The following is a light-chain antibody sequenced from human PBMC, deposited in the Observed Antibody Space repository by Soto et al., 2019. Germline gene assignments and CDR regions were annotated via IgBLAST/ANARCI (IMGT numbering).Light chain of an antibody. V-gene: IGKV1-9*01. CDR2: AAS. J-gene: IGKJ3*01. Sequence: DIQLTQSPSFLSASVGDRVTITCRASQGISSYLAWYQQKPGKAPKLLIYAASTLQSGVPSRFSGSGSGTDFTLTISCLQPEDFATYYCQQYYSYPGTFGPGTKVDIK. CDR1: QGISSY. CDR3: QQYYSYPGT.